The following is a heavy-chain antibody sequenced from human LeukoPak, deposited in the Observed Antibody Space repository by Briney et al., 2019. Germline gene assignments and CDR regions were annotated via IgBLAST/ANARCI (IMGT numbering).Heavy chain of an antibody. CDR3: ARDYGDYFDY. D-gene: IGHD4-17*01. J-gene: IGHJ4*02. CDR1: GGSVSSGAYY. Sequence: ETLSLTCTVSGGSVSSGAYYWSWIRQPPGKGLEWIGYIYYSGSTNYNPSLKSRVIISVDTSKNQFSLKLSSVAAADTAVYYCARDYGDYFDYWGQGTLVTVSS. CDR2: IYYSGST. V-gene: IGHV4-61*08.